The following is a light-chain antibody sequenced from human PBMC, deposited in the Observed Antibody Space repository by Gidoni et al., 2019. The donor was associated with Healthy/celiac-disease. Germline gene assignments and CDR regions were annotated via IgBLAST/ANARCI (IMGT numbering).Light chain of an antibody. CDR2: YAS. CDR1: QDISNY. J-gene: IGKJ4*01. CDR3: QQYDNLPSLT. Sequence: DIQMTQSPSSLSASVGDRVTITCQASQDISNYLNWYQQKPGKAPKLLIYYASNLETGVPSRFSGSGSVTDFTFTISSLQAEDIATYYCQQYDNLPSLTFGGGTKVEIK. V-gene: IGKV1-33*01.